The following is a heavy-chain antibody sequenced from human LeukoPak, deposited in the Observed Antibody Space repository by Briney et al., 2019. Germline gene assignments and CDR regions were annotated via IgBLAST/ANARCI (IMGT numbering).Heavy chain of an antibody. CDR3: ASRLQSTGHDAFDI. V-gene: IGHV3-11*01. CDR2: ISSSGSTI. Sequence: PGGSLRLSCAASGFTFSDYYMSWIRQAPGKGLEWVSHISSSGSTIYYADSVKGRFTISRDNAKNSLYLQMNSLRAEDTAVYYCASRLQSTGHDAFDIWGQGTMVTVSS. J-gene: IGHJ3*02. CDR1: GFTFSDYY. D-gene: IGHD2-21*02.